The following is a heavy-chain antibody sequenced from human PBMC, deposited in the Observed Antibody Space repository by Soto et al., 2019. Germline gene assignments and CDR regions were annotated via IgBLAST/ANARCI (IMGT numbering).Heavy chain of an antibody. D-gene: IGHD5-12*01. CDR2: IYYSGNT. CDR1: GGSIRSGGYY. CDR3: ARDRLVATAGTARHYFGLDV. J-gene: IGHJ6*02. Sequence: ASETLSLTCTVSGGSIRSGGYYWGWVRQNPRRGLEWIGNIYYSGNTYYNPSLKSRLTISVDTSKNQFSLNLSSVTAADTAVYYCARDRLVATAGTARHYFGLDVWGQGTTVTV. V-gene: IGHV4-31*03.